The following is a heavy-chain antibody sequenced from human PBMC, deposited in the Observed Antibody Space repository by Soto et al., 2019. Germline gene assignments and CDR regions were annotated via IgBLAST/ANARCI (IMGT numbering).Heavy chain of an antibody. CDR2: IYSGGST. CDR3: ARARCSGGSCRPYDAFDI. Sequence: PGGSLRLSCAASGFTVSSNYMSWVRQAPGKGLEWVSVIYSGGSTYYADSVKGRFTISRDNSKNTLYLQMNSLRAEDTAVYYCARARCSGGSCRPYDAFDIWGQGTMVTVS. D-gene: IGHD2-15*01. V-gene: IGHV3-66*01. CDR1: GFTVSSNY. J-gene: IGHJ3*02.